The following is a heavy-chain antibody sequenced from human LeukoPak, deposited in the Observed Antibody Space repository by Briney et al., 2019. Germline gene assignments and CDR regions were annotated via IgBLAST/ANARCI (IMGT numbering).Heavy chain of an antibody. CDR3: ARGGTTGTTPTDY. J-gene: IGHJ4*02. CDR1: GFTFSSYG. Sequence: GGSLRLSCAASGFTFSSYGMHWVRQAPGRGLEWVAVIWYDGSNKYYADSVKGRFTISRDNSKNTLYLQMNSLRAEDTAVYYCARGGTTGTTPTDYWGQGTLVTVSS. V-gene: IGHV3-33*01. CDR2: IWYDGSNK. D-gene: IGHD1-1*01.